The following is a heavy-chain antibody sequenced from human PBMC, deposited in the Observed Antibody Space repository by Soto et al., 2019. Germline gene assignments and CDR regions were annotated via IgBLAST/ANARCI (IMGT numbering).Heavy chain of an antibody. CDR2: ISGSGGST. Sequence: EVQLLESGGGLVQPGGSLRLSCAASGFTFSSYAMSWVRQAPGKGLEWVSAISGSGGSTYYADSVKGRFTISRDNSKNTLYLQMNSLRAEDTAVYYCAKGYCSGGSCHYYYYCGMDVWGQGTTVTVSS. CDR3: AKGYCSGGSCHYYYYCGMDV. D-gene: IGHD2-15*01. J-gene: IGHJ6*02. CDR1: GFTFSSYA. V-gene: IGHV3-23*01.